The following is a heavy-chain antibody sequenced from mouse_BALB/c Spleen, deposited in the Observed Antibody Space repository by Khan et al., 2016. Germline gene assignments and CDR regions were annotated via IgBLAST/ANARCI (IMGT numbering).Heavy chain of an antibody. J-gene: IGHJ2*01. CDR1: GYTFSSYW. V-gene: IGHV1-9*01. D-gene: IGHD3-2*02. Sequence: QVQLQQSGAELMKPGASVKISCKATGYTFSSYWIEWVKQRPGHGLEWIGEILPGSDSTNYDEKFKGKATFTADTSSNTAYMQLSSLTSEDSAVYYSSRSRLYFDYWGQGTTLTVSS. CDR2: ILPGSDST. CDR3: SRSRLYFDY.